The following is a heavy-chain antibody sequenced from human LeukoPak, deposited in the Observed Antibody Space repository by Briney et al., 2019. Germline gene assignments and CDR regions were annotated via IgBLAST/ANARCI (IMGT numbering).Heavy chain of an antibody. J-gene: IGHJ4*02. CDR2: ISGSGGST. D-gene: IGHD5-24*01. Sequence: GGSLRLSCAASGFTFSSYAMSWVRQAPGKGLEWVSAISGSGGSTYYADSVKGRFTISRDNSKNTLYLQMNSLRAEDTAIYYCARDDAWLQYGNWGQGTLVTVSS. CDR1: GFTFSSYA. CDR3: ARDDAWLQYGN. V-gene: IGHV3-23*01.